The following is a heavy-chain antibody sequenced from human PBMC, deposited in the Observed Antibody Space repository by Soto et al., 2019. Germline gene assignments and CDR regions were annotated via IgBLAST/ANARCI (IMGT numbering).Heavy chain of an antibody. CDR3: ARAPGSIVVVTNYFDY. V-gene: IGHV1-69*02. CDR2: IIPILGIA. Sequence: GASVKVSCKASGGTFSSYTISWVRQAPGQGLEWMGRIIPILGIANYAQKFQGRVTITADKSTSTAYMELSSLRSEDTVVYYCARAPGSIVVVTNYFDYWGQGTQVTVSS. D-gene: IGHD3-22*01. CDR1: GGTFSSYT. J-gene: IGHJ4*02.